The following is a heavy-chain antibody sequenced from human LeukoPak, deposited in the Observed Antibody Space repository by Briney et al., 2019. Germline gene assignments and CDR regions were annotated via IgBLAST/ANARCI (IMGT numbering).Heavy chain of an antibody. J-gene: IGHJ2*01. CDR2: IIPIFGTA. D-gene: IGHD3-22*01. V-gene: IGHV1-69*05. CDR1: GGTFSGYA. Sequence: SVKVSCKASGGTFSGYAISWVRQAPGQGLEWMGGIIPIFGTANYAQKFRGRVTITTDESTSTAYMELSSLRSEDTAVYYCASPYYYDSSGYQRAHWYFDLWGRGTLVTVSS. CDR3: ASPYYYDSSGYQRAHWYFDL.